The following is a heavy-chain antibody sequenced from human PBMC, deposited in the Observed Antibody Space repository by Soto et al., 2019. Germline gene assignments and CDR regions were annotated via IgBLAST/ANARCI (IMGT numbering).Heavy chain of an antibody. D-gene: IGHD2-2*01. CDR1: GFTVSSNY. CDR2: IYSGGST. V-gene: IGHV3-53*01. Sequence: GGSLRLSCAASGFTVSSNYMSWVRQAPGKGLEWVSVIYSGGSTYYADSVKGRFTISRDNSKNTLYLQMNSLRAEDTAVYYCARISSTILYYYYYGMDVWGQGTTVTVSS. CDR3: ARISSTILYYYYYGMDV. J-gene: IGHJ6*02.